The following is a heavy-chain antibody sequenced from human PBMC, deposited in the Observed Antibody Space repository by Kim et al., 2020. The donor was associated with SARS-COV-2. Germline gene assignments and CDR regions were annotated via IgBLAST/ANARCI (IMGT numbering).Heavy chain of an antibody. D-gene: IGHD1-26*01. CDR3: ARGSSGSYPRAFDI. V-gene: IGHV3-74*01. CDR1: GFTFSNYW. CDR2: INSDGSST. Sequence: GGSLRLSCAASGFTFSNYWMHWVRQAPVKGLVWVSRINSDGSSTTYADSVKGRFTISRDNAKNTLFLQMNSLRADDTAVYFCARGSSGSYPRAFDIWGQGTMVTVSS. J-gene: IGHJ3*02.